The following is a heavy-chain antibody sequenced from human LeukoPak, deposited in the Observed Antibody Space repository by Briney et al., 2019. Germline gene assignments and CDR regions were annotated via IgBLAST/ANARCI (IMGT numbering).Heavy chain of an antibody. CDR2: ITGSGWTT. Sequence: GGSLRLSCAASGFTFRSYAMSWVRQAPGKGLDWVSTITGSGWTTYYADSADAVKGRLTISRDNSKNTLYLQMNSLTAEDTAVYYCAKLRGYTAYDSDYFDYWGQGTLVTVSS. CDR3: AKLRGYTAYDSDYFDY. CDR1: GFTFRSYA. V-gene: IGHV3-23*01. J-gene: IGHJ4*02. D-gene: IGHD5-12*01.